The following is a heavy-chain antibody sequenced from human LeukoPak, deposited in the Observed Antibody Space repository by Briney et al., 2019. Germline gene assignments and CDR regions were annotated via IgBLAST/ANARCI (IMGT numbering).Heavy chain of an antibody. V-gene: IGHV4-38-2*02. CDR2: IYHSGIT. Sequence: SETLSLTCTVSGYSISSGYYWGWIRQPPGKGLEWIGSIYHSGITYYNPSLKSRVTISVDTSKNQFSLKLSSVTAADTAVYYCARGLRQWYYYYYMDVWGKGTTVTVSS. CDR3: ARGLRQWYYYYYMDV. D-gene: IGHD5-12*01. J-gene: IGHJ6*03. CDR1: GYSISSGYY.